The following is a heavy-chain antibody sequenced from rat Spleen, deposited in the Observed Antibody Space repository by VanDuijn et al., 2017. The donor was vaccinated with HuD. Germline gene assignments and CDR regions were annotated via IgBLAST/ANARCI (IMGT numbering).Heavy chain of an antibody. CDR1: GLSFSNYD. D-gene: IGHD1-12*01. CDR3: TRGTYYRH. Sequence: EVQLVESGGGLVQPGGSLKLSCVASGLSFSNYDMAWVRQAPTKGLEWVASISYDGTATYYRDSVKGRFTLSRDNAKSTLYLHMTSLRSEDTATYYCTRGTYYRHWGQGVMVTVSS. CDR2: ISYDGTAT. V-gene: IGHV5-20*01. J-gene: IGHJ2*01.